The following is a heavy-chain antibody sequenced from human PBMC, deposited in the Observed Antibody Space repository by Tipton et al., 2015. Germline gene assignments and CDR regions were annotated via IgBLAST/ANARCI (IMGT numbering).Heavy chain of an antibody. D-gene: IGHD6-19*01. Sequence: GSLRLSCAASGFTFSDYAMHWVRQAPGKGLEWVSSLSASAISTYYADSVQGRFTISRDISKNTLFLEMSSLRVEDTAVYYCAKEGWSVAVAGTYIAHWGQGTPVIVSS. V-gene: IGHV3-23*01. CDR1: GFTFSDYA. J-gene: IGHJ4*02. CDR3: AKEGWSVAVAGTYIAH. CDR2: LSASAIST.